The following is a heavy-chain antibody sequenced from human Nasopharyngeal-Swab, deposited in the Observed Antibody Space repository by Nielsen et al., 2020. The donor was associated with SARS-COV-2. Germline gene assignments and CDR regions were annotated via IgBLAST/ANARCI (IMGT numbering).Heavy chain of an antibody. D-gene: IGHD1-26*01. CDR2: IIPILGIT. Sequence: SVKVSCKASFSNYAISWVRQAPGQGLEWMGRIIPILGITNYAQKFHDRVTITADKSTSTAYMELSGPRSEDTAVYYCARGDYRGTYYFDYWGQGTLVTVSP. V-gene: IGHV1-69*04. CDR3: ARGDYRGTYYFDY. J-gene: IGHJ4*02. CDR1: FSNYA.